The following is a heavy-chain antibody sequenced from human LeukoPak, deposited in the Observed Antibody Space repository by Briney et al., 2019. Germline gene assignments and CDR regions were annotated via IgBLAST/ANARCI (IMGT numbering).Heavy chain of an antibody. CDR3: ARDSGYGMDV. D-gene: IGHD6-13*01. CDR2: IKNDGAVK. CDR1: GFTFSYHW. Sequence: GGSLRLSCAASGFTFSYHWMTWVRQAPGKGLEWVANIKNDGAVKNYVDSVKGRFTISRDNAKNSLYLQMNSLRAEDTAVYYCARDSGYGMDVWGQGTTVTVSS. J-gene: IGHJ6*02. V-gene: IGHV3-7*01.